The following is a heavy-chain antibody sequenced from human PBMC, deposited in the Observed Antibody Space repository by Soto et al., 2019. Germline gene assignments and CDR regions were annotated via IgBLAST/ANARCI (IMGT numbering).Heavy chain of an antibody. V-gene: IGHV3-9*01. Sequence: VQLVESGGGLVQPGRSLRLSCAASGFTFDDYAMHWVRQAPGKGLEWVSGISWNSGSIGYADSVKGRFTISRDNAKNSLYLQMNSLRAEDTALYYCAKVISDDYFDYWGQGTLVTVSS. J-gene: IGHJ4*02. CDR2: ISWNSGSI. CDR3: AKVISDDYFDY. CDR1: GFTFDDYA. D-gene: IGHD1-26*01.